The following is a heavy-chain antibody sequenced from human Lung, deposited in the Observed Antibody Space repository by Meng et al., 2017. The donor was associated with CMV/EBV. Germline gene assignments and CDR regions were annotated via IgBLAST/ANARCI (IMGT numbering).Heavy chain of an antibody. J-gene: IGHJ4*02. CDR2: ISWNSGNM. CDR3: VRDRNYGVYLGSDY. Sequence: GGSLRLXCVASGFTFDDHAMHWVRQAPGKGLEWVSGISWNSGNMGYAVSVKGRFTISRDNAKNSLYLQMDNLGTEDTALYYCVRDRNYGVYLGSDYWGQRTLVTVSS. V-gene: IGHV3-9*01. CDR1: GFTFDDHA. D-gene: IGHD4-17*01.